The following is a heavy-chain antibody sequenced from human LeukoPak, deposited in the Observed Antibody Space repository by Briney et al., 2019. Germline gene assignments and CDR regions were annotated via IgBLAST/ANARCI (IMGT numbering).Heavy chain of an antibody. J-gene: IGHJ4*02. CDR2: ISYDGSNK. CDR3: AKDRCSGGSCVFDY. V-gene: IGHV3-30*18. Sequence: PGGSLRLSCAASGFTFSNYWMSWVRQAPGKGLEWVAVISYDGSNKYYADSVKGRFTISRDNSKNTLYQQMNSLRAEDTAVYYCAKDRCSGGSCVFDYWGQGTLVTVSP. CDR1: GFTFSNYW. D-gene: IGHD2-15*01.